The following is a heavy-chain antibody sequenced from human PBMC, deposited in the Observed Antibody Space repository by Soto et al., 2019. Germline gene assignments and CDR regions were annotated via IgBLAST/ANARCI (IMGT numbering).Heavy chain of an antibody. J-gene: IGHJ5*02. D-gene: IGHD2-15*01. CDR2: ISYDGSNK. CDR3: AKGWALLNWCDP. Sequence: QVQLVESGGGVVQPGRSLRLSCAASGFTFSSYGMHWVRQAPGKGLEWVAVISYDGSNKYYADSVKGRVTISSDNSKNTLYVQMNSLRAEDTAVYYCAKGWALLNWCDPWGQGTLVTVSS. CDR1: GFTFSSYG. V-gene: IGHV3-30*18.